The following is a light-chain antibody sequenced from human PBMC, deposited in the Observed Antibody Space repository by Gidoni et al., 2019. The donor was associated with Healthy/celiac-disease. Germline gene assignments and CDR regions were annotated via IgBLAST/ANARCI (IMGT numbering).Light chain of an antibody. CDR2: DAS. Sequence: GDRVTITCRASQGIASALAWYQQKPGKPPKLLIYDASTLESGVPSRFSGSGSETGFTLTISSLQPEDFATYYCQQYNSFPTITFGQXSRLEI. J-gene: IGKJ5*01. V-gene: IGKV1-13*02. CDR1: QGIASA. CDR3: QQYNSFPTIT.